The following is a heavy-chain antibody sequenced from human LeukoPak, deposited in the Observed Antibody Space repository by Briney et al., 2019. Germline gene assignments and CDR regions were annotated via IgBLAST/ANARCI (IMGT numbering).Heavy chain of an antibody. CDR3: ARGLIPAQYFDY. D-gene: IGHD2-2*01. J-gene: IGHJ4*02. CDR1: GGTFSSYA. V-gene: IGHV1-69*13. CDR2: IIPIFGTA. Sequence: GASVKVSCKASGGTFSSYAISRVRQAPGQGLEWMGGIIPIFGTANYAQKFQGRVTITADESTSTAYMELSSLRSEDTAVYYCARGLIPAQYFDYWGQGTLVTVSS.